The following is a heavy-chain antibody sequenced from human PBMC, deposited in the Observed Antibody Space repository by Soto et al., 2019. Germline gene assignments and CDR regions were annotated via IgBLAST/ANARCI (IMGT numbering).Heavy chain of an antibody. J-gene: IGHJ4*02. CDR3: ARGTDGSIGELLPPYYFDY. D-gene: IGHD3-10*01. Sequence: QVQLVQSGAEVKKPGASVKVSCKASGYTFTSYGISWVRQAPGQGLEWMGWISAYNGNTNYAQKLQGRVTMTTDTSTSTAYMKLRRLRSEDTAVYYCARGTDGSIGELLPPYYFDYWGQGTLVTLSS. CDR2: ISAYNGNT. CDR1: GYTFTSYG. V-gene: IGHV1-18*01.